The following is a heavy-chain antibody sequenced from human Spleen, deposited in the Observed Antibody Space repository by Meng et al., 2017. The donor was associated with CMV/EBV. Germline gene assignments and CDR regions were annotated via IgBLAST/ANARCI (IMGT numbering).Heavy chain of an antibody. CDR2: IKQDESER. D-gene: IGHD3-22*01. CDR3: ARDRYYYDSSGYFSDY. Sequence: GESLKISCSASGFNFSDYSMNWVRQAPGKGLEWVANIKQDESERNYVDSVRGRFTISRDNARSSLVLQMNSLRAEDTAVYYCARDRYYYDSSGYFSDYWGQGTLVTVSS. J-gene: IGHJ4*02. V-gene: IGHV3-7*01. CDR1: GFNFSDYS.